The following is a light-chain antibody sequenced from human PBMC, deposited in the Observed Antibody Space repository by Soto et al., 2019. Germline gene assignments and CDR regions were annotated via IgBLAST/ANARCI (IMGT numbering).Light chain of an antibody. CDR3: LQDYRYPRT. V-gene: IGKV1-6*01. J-gene: IGKJ2*01. CDR1: QGIRNN. CDR2: AAS. Sequence: AIQMTQSPSSLSASVGERATITCRASQGIRNNLGWYQQKPGTAPKLLIYAASNLHRGVPSRFSASGSGTDFTLTISTLQPEDFATYYCLQDYRYPRTFGQGTKLEIK.